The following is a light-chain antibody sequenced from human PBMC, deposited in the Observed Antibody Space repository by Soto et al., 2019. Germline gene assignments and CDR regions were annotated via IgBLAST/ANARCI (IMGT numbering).Light chain of an antibody. CDR3: QQYSSFPIT. V-gene: IGKV3-20*01. J-gene: IGKJ5*01. Sequence: EIVLTQSPGTLSLSPGERATLSCRASQSVNSNYLAWHQQKPGQAPRLLIYGVSSRATGIPDRFSGSGSGTDFTLTISDVQPEDFATYYCQQYSSFPITFGQGTRLEIK. CDR2: GVS. CDR1: QSVNSNY.